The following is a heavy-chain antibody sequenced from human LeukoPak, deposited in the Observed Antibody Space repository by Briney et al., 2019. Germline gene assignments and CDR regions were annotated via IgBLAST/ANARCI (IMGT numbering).Heavy chain of an antibody. CDR1: GFTFSSFE. V-gene: IGHV3-23*01. CDR3: SKELLSDSPGFQGRTAFAM. J-gene: IGHJ3*02. CDR2: IGGSGIRT. Sequence: GGSLSLSCVASGFTFSSFEMRWVRQAPGKGLEWVSNIGGSGIRTYYADSVRGRFTTSRDNSKNTVYLQMSSLRAEDTAIYYCSKELLSDSPGFQGRTAFAMWRRGTLVTVSS. D-gene: IGHD2/OR15-2a*01.